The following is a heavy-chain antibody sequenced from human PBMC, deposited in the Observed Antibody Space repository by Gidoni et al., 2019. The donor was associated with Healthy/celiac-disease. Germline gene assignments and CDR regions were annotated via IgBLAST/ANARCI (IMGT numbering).Heavy chain of an antibody. V-gene: IGHV1-18*01. J-gene: IGHJ4*02. D-gene: IGHD1-26*01. CDR1: GYTFTSYG. CDR2: ISAYNGNT. Sequence: QVQLVQSGAEVKKPGASVKVSCKASGYTFTSYGISWVRQAPGQGLEWMGWISAYNGNTNCAQKLQGRVTMTTDTSTSTAYMELRSLGADDTAVYYCARDGRGSLTSDYFDYWGQRTLVTVSS. CDR3: ARDGRGSLTSDYFDY.